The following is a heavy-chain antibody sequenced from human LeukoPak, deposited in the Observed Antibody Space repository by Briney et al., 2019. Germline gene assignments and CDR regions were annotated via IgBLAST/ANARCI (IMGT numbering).Heavy chain of an antibody. Sequence: GGSLRLSCAASGFTFSSYGMSWVRQAPGKGLEWVSVISGSGGSTYYADSMKGRFTISRDNSKNTLYLQMNSLRAEDTAVYYCAKDQRYYDPVGGFDYWAREPWSPSPQ. J-gene: IGHJ4*02. CDR3: AKDQRYYDPVGGFDY. CDR1: GFTFSSYG. V-gene: IGHV3-23*01. D-gene: IGHD3-22*01. CDR2: ISGSGGST.